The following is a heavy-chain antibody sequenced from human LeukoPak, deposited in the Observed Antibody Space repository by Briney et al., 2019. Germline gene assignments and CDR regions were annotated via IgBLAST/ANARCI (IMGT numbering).Heavy chain of an antibody. V-gene: IGHV1-46*01. CDR1: GYSFTSHY. CDR2: INPSGSST. D-gene: IGHD5-24*01. Sequence: GASVKVSCKASGYSFTSHYMHWVRQAPGQGLEWLGLINPSGSSTLYAQKFQGRITMTRDMSTTTDYMELSSLTYDDTAVYYCAGLRPGWLQFQHWGQGTLVTVSS. CDR3: AGLRPGWLQFQH. J-gene: IGHJ1*01.